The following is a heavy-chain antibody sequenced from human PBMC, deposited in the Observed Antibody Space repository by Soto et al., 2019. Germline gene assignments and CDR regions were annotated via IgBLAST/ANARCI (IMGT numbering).Heavy chain of an antibody. CDR2: IYYSGST. Sequence: ASETLSLTCTVSGGSISSGGYYWSWIRQHPGKGPEWIGYIYYSGSTYYNPSLKSRVTISVDTSKNQFSLKLSSVTAADTAVYYCARDAGGPYGGITNWFDPWGQGTLVTVSS. CDR1: GGSISSGGYY. D-gene: IGHD2-15*01. V-gene: IGHV4-31*03. CDR3: ARDAGGPYGGITNWFDP. J-gene: IGHJ5*02.